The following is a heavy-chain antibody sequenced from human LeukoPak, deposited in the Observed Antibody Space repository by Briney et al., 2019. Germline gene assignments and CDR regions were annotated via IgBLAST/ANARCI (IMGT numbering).Heavy chain of an antibody. CDR3: ARDRSLYYGMDV. J-gene: IGHJ6*02. Sequence: GGSLRLSCAASGFTFSSYAMSWVRQAPGKGLEWVSAISGSGGSTCYADSVKGRFTISRDNSKNTLYLQMNSLRAEDTAVYYCARDRSLYYGMDVWGQGTTVTVSS. CDR1: GFTFSSYA. CDR2: ISGSGGST. V-gene: IGHV3-23*01.